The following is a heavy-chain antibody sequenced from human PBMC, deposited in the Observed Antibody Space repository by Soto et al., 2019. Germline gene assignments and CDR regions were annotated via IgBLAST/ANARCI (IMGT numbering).Heavy chain of an antibody. D-gene: IGHD5-12*01. J-gene: IGHJ4*02. CDR2: INPSGGST. V-gene: IGHV1-46*01. Sequence: ASLKVSCKASGYTFTSYYMHWVRQAPGQGLEWMGIINPSGGSTSYAQKFQGRVTMTRDSSMNQFSLHLSSVTTADTAVYYCARGRGYGYGVDYWGQGTLVTVSS. CDR1: GYTFTSYY. CDR3: ARGRGYGYGVDY.